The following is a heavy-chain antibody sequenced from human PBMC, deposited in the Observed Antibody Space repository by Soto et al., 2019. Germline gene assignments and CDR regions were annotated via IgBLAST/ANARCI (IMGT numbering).Heavy chain of an antibody. CDR1: GFTFSSYD. CDR2: ISASGGST. Sequence: EVQLLESGGGLVQPGGSLRLSCAASGFTFSSYDMSWVRQAPGKGLEWVSSISASGGSTYYADSVRGRFTISRDSSKNTLYLQISSLRAEDTAVYYCATLAARPGYYYGMDVWGQGTTVTVSS. CDR3: ATLAARPGYYYGMDV. D-gene: IGHD6-13*01. V-gene: IGHV3-23*01. J-gene: IGHJ6*02.